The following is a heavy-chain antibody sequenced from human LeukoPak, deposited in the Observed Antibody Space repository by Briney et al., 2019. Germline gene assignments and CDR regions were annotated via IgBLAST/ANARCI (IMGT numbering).Heavy chain of an antibody. CDR2: IYHSGST. CDR3: ARGMWGSWFGESHDAFDI. D-gene: IGHD3-10*01. J-gene: IGHJ3*02. V-gene: IGHV4-38-2*02. Sequence: PSETLSLTCTVSGYSISSGYYWGWIRQPPGKGLEWIGSIYHSGSTYYNPSLKSRVTISVDTSKNQFSLKLSSVTAADTAVYYCARGMWGSWFGESHDAFDIWGQGTMVTVSS. CDR1: GYSISSGYY.